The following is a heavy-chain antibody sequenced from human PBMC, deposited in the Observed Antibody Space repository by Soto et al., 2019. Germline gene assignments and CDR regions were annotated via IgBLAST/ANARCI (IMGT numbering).Heavy chain of an antibody. CDR3: ARGYSPEYYDILTGSLAFDY. CDR1: GYTFTGYY. Sequence: ASVKVSCKASGYTFTGYYMHWVRQAPGQGLEWMGWINPNSGGTNYAQKFQGRVTMTRDTSISTAYMKLSRLRSDDTAVYYCARGYSPEYYDILTGSLAFDYWGQGTLVTVSS. J-gene: IGHJ4*02. D-gene: IGHD3-9*01. V-gene: IGHV1-2*02. CDR2: INPNSGGT.